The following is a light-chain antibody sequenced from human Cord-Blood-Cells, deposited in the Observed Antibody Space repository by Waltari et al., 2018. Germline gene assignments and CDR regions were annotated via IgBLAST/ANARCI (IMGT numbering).Light chain of an antibody. J-gene: IGKJ3*01. CDR3: QQYNSYLFT. CDR1: QSISSW. V-gene: IGKV1-5*03. Sequence: DIQMTQSPSTLSASVGDRVTSTCRASQSISSWLAWYQQKPGKAPKLLIYKASSLESGVPSRFSGSGSGTEFTLTISSLQPDDFATYYCQQYNSYLFTFGPGTKVDIK. CDR2: KAS.